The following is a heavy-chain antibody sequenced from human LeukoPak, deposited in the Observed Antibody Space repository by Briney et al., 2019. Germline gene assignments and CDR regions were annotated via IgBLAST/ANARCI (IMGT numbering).Heavy chain of an antibody. D-gene: IGHD6-19*01. CDR2: ISYDGSNK. J-gene: IGHJ3*02. CDR1: GFTFSSYA. Sequence: PGGSLRLSCAASGFTFSSYAMHWVRQAPGEGLEWVAVISYDGSNKYYADSVKGRFTISRDNSKNTLYLQMNSLRAEDTAVYYCARGSGWYRHAFDIWGQGTMATVSS. V-gene: IGHV3-30-3*01. CDR3: ARGSGWYRHAFDI.